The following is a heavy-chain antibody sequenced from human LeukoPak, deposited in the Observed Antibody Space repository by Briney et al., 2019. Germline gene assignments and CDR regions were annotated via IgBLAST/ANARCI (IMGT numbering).Heavy chain of an antibody. V-gene: IGHV3-48*04. CDR3: ARGGYSSSLRLYY. J-gene: IGHJ4*02. D-gene: IGHD6-6*01. Sequence: GGSLRLSCAASGFTFSSYWMNWVRQAPGKGLEWVSYISSSSSTIYYADSVKGRFTISRDNAKNSLYLQMNSLRAEDTAVYYCARGGYSSSLRLYYWGQGTLVTVSS. CDR1: GFTFSSYW. CDR2: ISSSSSTI.